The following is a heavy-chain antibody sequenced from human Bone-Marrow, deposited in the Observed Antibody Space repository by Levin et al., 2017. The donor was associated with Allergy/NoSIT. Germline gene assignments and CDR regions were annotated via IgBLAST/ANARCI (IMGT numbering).Heavy chain of an antibody. CDR2: ITVGGKT. CDR1: GGLMNNYY. D-gene: IGHD5-12*01. J-gene: IGHJ4*02. Sequence: SETLSLRCTVSGGLMNNYYWSWIRQAAGKGLESIGQITVGGKTRYNPSFQSRVTMSLDTSTNQISLELTSVTAADTAMYYCARNNAYGYGILDLWGQGILVTVSS. V-gene: IGHV4-4*07. CDR3: ARNNAYGYGILDL.